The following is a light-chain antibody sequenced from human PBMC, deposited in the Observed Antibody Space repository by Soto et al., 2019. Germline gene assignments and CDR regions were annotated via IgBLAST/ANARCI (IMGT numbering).Light chain of an antibody. CDR1: QTVSSTY. CDR3: QQLGTSPIT. J-gene: IGKJ5*01. V-gene: IGKV3-20*01. CDR2: DSS. Sequence: EIVLTQSPGTLSFSPGERATLSCRTSQTVSSTYFAWYQQRPGQSPRLLFYDSSTRAAGIPDRFSCSGSGRDFTLTINRLEPEDSAVYYCQQLGTSPITFGQGTRLEIK.